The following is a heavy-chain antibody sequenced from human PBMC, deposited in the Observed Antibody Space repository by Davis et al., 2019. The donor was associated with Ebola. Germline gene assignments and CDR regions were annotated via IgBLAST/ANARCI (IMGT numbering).Heavy chain of an antibody. CDR3: ARIQQLVPRDY. CDR1: GFTFRTYS. Sequence: GESLKISCAASGFTFRTYSMNWVRQAPGKGLEWVSSISSSSSYIYYADSVKGRFTISRDNAKNSLYLQMNSLRAEDTAVYYCARIQQLVPRDYWGQGTLVTVSS. D-gene: IGHD6-13*01. V-gene: IGHV3-21*01. J-gene: IGHJ4*02. CDR2: ISSSSSYI.